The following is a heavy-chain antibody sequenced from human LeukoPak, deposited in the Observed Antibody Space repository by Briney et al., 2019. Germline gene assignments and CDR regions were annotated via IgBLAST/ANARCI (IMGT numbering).Heavy chain of an antibody. D-gene: IGHD6-13*01. CDR1: GYTITSYD. V-gene: IGHV1-8*01. CDR2: MNPNSGNT. Sequence: GASVKVSCKASGYTITSYDINWVRQATGQGLEWMGWMNPNSGNTGYAQKFQGRVTMTRNTSISTAYMELSSLRSEDTAVYYCARVTYSSSWVGYYYYYYMDVWGKGTTVTISS. J-gene: IGHJ6*03. CDR3: ARVTYSSSWVGYYYYYYMDV.